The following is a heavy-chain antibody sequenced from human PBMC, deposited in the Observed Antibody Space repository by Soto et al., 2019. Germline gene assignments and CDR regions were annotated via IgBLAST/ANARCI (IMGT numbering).Heavy chain of an antibody. Sequence: GGSLRLSSAASGFTFSSYAMSWVRQSPGKGLEWVSAISGSGGSAYYADSVKGRFTISRDNSKNTLYLQMNSLRAEDTAVYYCAKATTYYYDSSAVDYWGQGTLVTVSS. V-gene: IGHV3-23*01. D-gene: IGHD3-22*01. CDR2: ISGSGGSA. CDR1: GFTFSSYA. J-gene: IGHJ4*02. CDR3: AKATTYYYDSSAVDY.